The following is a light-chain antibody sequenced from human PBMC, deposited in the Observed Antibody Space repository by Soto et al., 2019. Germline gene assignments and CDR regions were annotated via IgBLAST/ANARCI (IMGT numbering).Light chain of an antibody. CDR2: TNN. J-gene: IGLJ1*01. Sequence: QSVLTQPPSASGTPGQRVTISCSGSSSNIGSNNVNWYQQLPGTAPKLLIYTNNQRPSGVPDRFSGSKSGTSASLAISGLQSEDEADYYCAAWDDSLNGYVFGTGTKVPVL. CDR1: SSNIGSNN. CDR3: AAWDDSLNGYV. V-gene: IGLV1-44*01.